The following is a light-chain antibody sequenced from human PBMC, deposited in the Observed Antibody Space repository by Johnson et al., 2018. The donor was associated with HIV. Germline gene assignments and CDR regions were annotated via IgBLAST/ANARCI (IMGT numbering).Light chain of an antibody. Sequence: QSVLTQPPSVSAAPGQKVTISCSGSSSNIGNNYVSWYQQLPGTAPTLLIYDNNKRPSGIPDRFSGSKSGTSATLGITGLQTGDEADYYCGTWDTGLSAPYVFGTGTKVTVL. CDR1: SSNIGNNY. J-gene: IGLJ1*01. V-gene: IGLV1-51*01. CDR3: GTWDTGLSAPYV. CDR2: DNN.